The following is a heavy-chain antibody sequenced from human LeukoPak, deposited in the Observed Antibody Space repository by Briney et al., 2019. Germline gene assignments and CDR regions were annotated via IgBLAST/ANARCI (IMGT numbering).Heavy chain of an antibody. CDR1: GFSFRSHG. D-gene: IGHD3-16*01. Sequence: GGTLRLSCAASGFSFRSHGMNWVRQAPGQGLEWVSGISPRGDITYYKDSVRGRFTISRDNFKNTVSLQLNSLRAEDTAMYYCAKDDDWGRFNHWGQGTLVTVSS. J-gene: IGHJ1*01. CDR3: AKDDDWGRFNH. V-gene: IGHV3-23*01. CDR2: ISPRGDIT.